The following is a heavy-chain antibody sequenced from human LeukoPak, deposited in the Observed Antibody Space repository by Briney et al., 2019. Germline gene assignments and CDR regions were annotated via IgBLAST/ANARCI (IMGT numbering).Heavy chain of an antibody. CDR2: IIPIFGTA. V-gene: IGHV1-69*13. CDR1: GGTFSSYA. CDR3: AREHIAGGATGYFYY. D-gene: IGHD6-13*01. Sequence: ASVKVSCKASGGTFSSYAISWVRQAPGQGLEWMGGIIPIFGTANYAQKFQGRVTLTADESTSIAYLELSSLRSEETAVYYCAREHIAGGATGYFYYWGEGTRVPVPS. J-gene: IGHJ4*02.